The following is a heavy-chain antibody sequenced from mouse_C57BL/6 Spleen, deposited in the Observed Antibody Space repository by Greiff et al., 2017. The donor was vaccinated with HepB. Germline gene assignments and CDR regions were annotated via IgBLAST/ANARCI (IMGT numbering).Heavy chain of an antibody. D-gene: IGHD1-2*01. CDR3: ARSDGTMDY. Sequence: QVQLQQPGAELVMPGASVKLSCKASGYTFTSYWMHWVKQRPGQGLEWIGEIDPSDSYTNYNQKFKGKSTLTVDKSSSTAYMQLSSLTSEDSAVYYCARSDGTMDYWGQGTSVTVSS. CDR1: GYTFTSYW. V-gene: IGHV1-69*01. J-gene: IGHJ4*01. CDR2: IDPSDSYT.